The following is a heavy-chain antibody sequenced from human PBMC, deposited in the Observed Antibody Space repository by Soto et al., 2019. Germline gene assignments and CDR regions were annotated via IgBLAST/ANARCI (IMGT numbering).Heavy chain of an antibody. J-gene: IGHJ4*02. V-gene: IGHV3-64*01. CDR3: ARASGYCGGGSCSLGY. CDR2: ISGNGGNT. D-gene: IGHD2-15*01. CDR1: GFTFSSYA. Sequence: EVQLVESGGGLVQPGGSLRLSCAASGFTFSSYAMHWVRQAPGKGLEYVSAISGNGGNTYYANSVKGRFTISRDNSKNTLYLQMGGLRPEDMAVYFCARASGYCGGGSCSLGYWGQGTLVTVSS.